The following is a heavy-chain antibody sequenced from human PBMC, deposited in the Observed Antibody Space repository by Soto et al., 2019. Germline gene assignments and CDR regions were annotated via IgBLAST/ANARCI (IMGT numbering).Heavy chain of an antibody. CDR3: ARVSPRRLGSSYPGV. D-gene: IGHD6-13*01. Sequence: QVQLVQSGAEVKKPGASVKVSCKASGYTFTSYGISWVRQAPGQGLEWMGWITAYNGNTNYAQKLQGRATMTTDTSTSTADMELRSLRSDDTAVYYCARVSPRRLGSSYPGVWGQGTTVTVSS. CDR1: GYTFTSYG. CDR2: ITAYNGNT. J-gene: IGHJ6*02. V-gene: IGHV1-18*01.